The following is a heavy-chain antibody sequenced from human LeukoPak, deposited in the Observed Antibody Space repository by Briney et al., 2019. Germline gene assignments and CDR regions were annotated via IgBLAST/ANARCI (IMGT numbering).Heavy chain of an antibody. D-gene: IGHD3-9*01. Sequence: ASVKVSCKASGYTFTGYYMHWVRQAPGQGLEWMGWINPNSGGTNYAQKFQGRVTMTRDTSISTAYMELSRLRSDDTAVYYCARVGPYYDILTGRTGPYAFDIWGQGTMVTVSS. V-gene: IGHV1-2*02. CDR1: GYTFTGYY. CDR3: ARVGPYYDILTGRTGPYAFDI. CDR2: INPNSGGT. J-gene: IGHJ3*02.